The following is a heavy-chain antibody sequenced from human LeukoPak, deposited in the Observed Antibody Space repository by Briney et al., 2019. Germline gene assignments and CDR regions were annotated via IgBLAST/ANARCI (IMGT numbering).Heavy chain of an antibody. Sequence: GGSLRLSCAASGFTFSSYGMHWVRQAPGKGLEWVAFIRYDGSNKYYADSVKGRFTISRDNSKNTLYLQMNSLRAEDTAVYYCAKPNSIVVVPAAKLGGDWFDPWGQGTLVTVSS. V-gene: IGHV3-30*02. D-gene: IGHD2-2*01. J-gene: IGHJ5*02. CDR3: AKPNSIVVVPAAKLGGDWFDP. CDR1: GFTFSSYG. CDR2: IRYDGSNK.